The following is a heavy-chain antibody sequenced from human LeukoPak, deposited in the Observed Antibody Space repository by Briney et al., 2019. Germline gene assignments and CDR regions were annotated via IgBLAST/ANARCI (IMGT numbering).Heavy chain of an antibody. D-gene: IGHD2-15*01. CDR1: GYTFTSYY. V-gene: IGHV1-46*01. J-gene: IGHJ6*02. CDR3: ARVGNPMVVAAIGGYYYGMDV. CDR2: INPSGGST. Sequence: ASVKVSCKASGYTFTSYYMHWVRQAPGQGLEWMGIINPSGGSTSYAQKFQGRVTMTRDTSTSTVYMELSSLRSEDTAVYYCARVGNPMVVAAIGGYYYGMDVWGQGTTVTVSS.